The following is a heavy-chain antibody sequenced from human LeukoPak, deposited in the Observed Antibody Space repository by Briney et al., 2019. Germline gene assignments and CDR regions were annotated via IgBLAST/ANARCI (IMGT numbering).Heavy chain of an antibody. CDR1: GYSFNTYW. V-gene: IGHV5-51*01. J-gene: IGHJ4*02. CDR3: ARGSSWYRNDY. CDR2: IYPGDSDT. Sequence: GESLKISCKGSGYSFNTYWIGWVRHMPGKGLEWMGIIYPGDSDTRYSPSFQGQVTISADKSISTAYLQWNGLKASDTAMYYCARGSSWYRNDYWGQGTLVTVSS. D-gene: IGHD6-13*01.